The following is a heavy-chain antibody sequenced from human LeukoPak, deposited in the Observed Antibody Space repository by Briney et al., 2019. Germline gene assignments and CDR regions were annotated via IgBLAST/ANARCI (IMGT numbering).Heavy chain of an antibody. Sequence: PGESLKISCKVSGYSSTTYWISWVRQMPGKGLEWMGRIDPSDSYTDYAPSFQGHVTISADRSLSTAYLQWYSLKASDTAMYYCARQDFWGQGTLVTVSS. CDR1: GYSSTTYW. J-gene: IGHJ4*02. V-gene: IGHV5-10-1*01. CDR2: IDPSDSYT. CDR3: ARQDF.